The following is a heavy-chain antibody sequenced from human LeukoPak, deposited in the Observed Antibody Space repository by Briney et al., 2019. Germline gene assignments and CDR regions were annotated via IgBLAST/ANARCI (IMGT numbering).Heavy chain of an antibody. J-gene: IGHJ4*02. CDR1: GYSFTNYD. CDR2: MNPNSGIT. CDR3: AREDFYDSGSNDY. V-gene: IGHV1-8*03. D-gene: IGHD3-22*01. Sequence: ASVTVSCKASGYSFTNYDINWVRQATGQGLEWMGWMNPNSGITAYTQKFQGRVTITRNTSISTAYMELSSLRSEDPAVYYCAREDFYDSGSNDYWGQGTLVTVSS.